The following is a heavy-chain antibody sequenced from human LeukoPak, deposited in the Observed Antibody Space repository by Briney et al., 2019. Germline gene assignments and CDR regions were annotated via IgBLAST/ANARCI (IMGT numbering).Heavy chain of an antibody. V-gene: IGHV3-48*01. Sequence: GGSLRLSCAASGSTFSSYSMNWVRPAPGKGLEWVSYISSSSSTIYYADSVKGRFTISRDNAKNSLYLQMNSLRAEDTAVYYCARAMGPPTVTTSSFDYWGQGTLVTVSS. CDR1: GSTFSSYS. CDR3: ARAMGPPTVTTSSFDY. J-gene: IGHJ4*02. CDR2: ISSSSSTI. D-gene: IGHD4-17*01.